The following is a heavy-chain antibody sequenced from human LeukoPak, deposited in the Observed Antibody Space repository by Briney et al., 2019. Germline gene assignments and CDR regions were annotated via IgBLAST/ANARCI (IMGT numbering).Heavy chain of an antibody. CDR2: IYYSGST. V-gene: IGHV4-39*07. CDR1: GDSISSSSSY. CDR3: ARDVFTGYSSPRYYYMDV. Sequence: PSETLSLTCTVSGDSISSSSSYWGWIRQPPGEGLEWIGGIYYSGSTYYNTSLKSRVTMSVDTSKNQFSLKLSSVTAADTAVYYCARDVFTGYSSPRYYYMDVWGKGTTVTISS. J-gene: IGHJ6*03. D-gene: IGHD3-9*01.